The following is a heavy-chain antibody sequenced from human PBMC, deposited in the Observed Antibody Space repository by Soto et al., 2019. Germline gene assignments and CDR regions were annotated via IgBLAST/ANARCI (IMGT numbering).Heavy chain of an antibody. CDR1: GFTFSSHY. CDR2: ISSDGNSK. CDR3: ARDDEGGSDCDPDY. Sequence: QAHLVESGGGVVQPGRSLTLSCAVSGFTFSSHYMHWVRQAPGKGLEWVALISSDGNSKYYADSVKGRFTTSRDNSKNTMYLQMNSLRVEDTAVYYCARDDEGGSDCDPDYWGQGALVSVSS. J-gene: IGHJ4*02. V-gene: IGHV3-30-3*01. D-gene: IGHD1-26*01.